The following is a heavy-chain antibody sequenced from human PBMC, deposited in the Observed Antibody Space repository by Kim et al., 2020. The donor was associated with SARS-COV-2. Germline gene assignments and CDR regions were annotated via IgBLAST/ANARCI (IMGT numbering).Heavy chain of an antibody. J-gene: IGHJ5*02. D-gene: IGHD3-22*01. CDR2: IYHSGST. V-gene: IGHV4-38-2*02. Sequence: SETLSLTCTVSGYSISSGYYWGWIRQPPGKGLEWIGSIYHSGSTYYNPSLKSRVTISVDTSKNQFSLKLSSVTAADTAVYYCARSQGYYYDSSGYYWEYRNWFDPWGQGTLVTVSS. CDR1: GYSISSGYY. CDR3: ARSQGYYYDSSGYYWEYRNWFDP.